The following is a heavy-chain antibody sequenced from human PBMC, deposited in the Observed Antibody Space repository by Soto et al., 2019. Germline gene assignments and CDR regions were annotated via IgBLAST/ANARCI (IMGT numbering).Heavy chain of an antibody. CDR3: ARVFGDDSSRFDY. J-gene: IGHJ4*02. CDR1: GFTFSSYA. V-gene: IGHV3-30-3*01. D-gene: IGHD2-21*02. CDR2: ISYDGSNK. Sequence: QVQLVESGGGVVQPGRSLRLSCAASGFTFSSYAMHWVRQAPGKGLEWVAVISYDGSNKYYADSVTGRFTISRDNSKNTLYRQMNSLRAEDTAVYYCARVFGDDSSRFDYWGQGTLVTVSS.